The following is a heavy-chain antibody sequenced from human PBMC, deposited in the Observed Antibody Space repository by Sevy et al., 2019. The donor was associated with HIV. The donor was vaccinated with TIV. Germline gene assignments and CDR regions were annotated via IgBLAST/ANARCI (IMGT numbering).Heavy chain of an antibody. CDR1: GFTFSSYG. D-gene: IGHD1-26*01. V-gene: IGHV3-33*01. J-gene: IGHJ2*01. CDR3: ARESGSNWYFDL. CDR2: ILYDGTNK. Sequence: GGALRLSCAASGFTFSSYGMHWVRQAPGKGLEWVAVILYDGTNKYYVDSVKGRFTISRDNSKNTLYLQMNSLRAEDTAVYYCARESGSNWYFDLWGRGTLVTVSS.